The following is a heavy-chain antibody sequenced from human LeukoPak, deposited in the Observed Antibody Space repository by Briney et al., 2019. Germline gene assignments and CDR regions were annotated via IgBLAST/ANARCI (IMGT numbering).Heavy chain of an antibody. Sequence: SETLSLTCGVYGGSFSGYYWSWIRQPPGKGLEWIGEINHSGSTNYNPSLKSRVTISVDTSKNQFSLNLSSVTTADTAVYYCARGGGRRWLQPLDYWGQGTLVTVSS. D-gene: IGHD5-24*01. J-gene: IGHJ4*02. CDR1: GGSFSGYY. CDR3: ARGGGRRWLQPLDY. V-gene: IGHV4-34*01. CDR2: INHSGST.